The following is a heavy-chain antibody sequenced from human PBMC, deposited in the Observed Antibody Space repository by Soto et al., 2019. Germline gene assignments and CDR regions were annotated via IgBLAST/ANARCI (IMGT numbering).Heavy chain of an antibody. D-gene: IGHD3-9*01. CDR3: ARDRGYDILTGSYYYGMDV. J-gene: IGHJ6*02. CDR2: IFTTGTTI. Sequence: GGSLRLSCAASGFTVSTNYMNWVRQAPGKGLEWVSYIFTTGTTIYYADSVKGRFTVSRDNAKNSLYLQMNSLRAEDTAVYYCARDRGYDILTGSYYYGMDVWGQGTTVTVSS. CDR1: GFTVSTNY. V-gene: IGHV3-48*04.